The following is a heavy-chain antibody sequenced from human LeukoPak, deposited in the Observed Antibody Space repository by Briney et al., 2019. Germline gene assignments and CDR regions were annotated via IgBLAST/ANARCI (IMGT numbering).Heavy chain of an antibody. D-gene: IGHD3-3*01. CDR1: GGSFSGYY. V-gene: IGHV4-34*01. J-gene: IGHJ4*02. Sequence: SETLSLTCAVYGGSFSGYYWSWIRQPPGKGLEWIGEINHSGSTNYNPSLKSRVTISVGTSKNQFSLKLSSVTAADTAVYYCARDRQRTIFGVVTAFDFDYWGQGTLVTVSS. CDR2: INHSGST. CDR3: ARDRQRTIFGVVTAFDFDY.